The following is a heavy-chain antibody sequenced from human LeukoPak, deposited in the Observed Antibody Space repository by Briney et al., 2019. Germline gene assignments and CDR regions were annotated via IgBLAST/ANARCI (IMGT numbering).Heavy chain of an antibody. D-gene: IGHD3-3*01. J-gene: IGHJ5*02. Sequence: ASVKVSCKASGYTFTSYDINWVRQATGQGLEWMGWMNPNSGNTGYAQKFQGRVTITRNTSISTAYMELSSLRSEDTAVYYCARVSGKRITIFGVVITGGWFDPWGQGTLVTVSS. CDR2: MNPNSGNT. CDR1: GYTFTSYD. V-gene: IGHV1-8*03. CDR3: ARVSGKRITIFGVVITGGWFDP.